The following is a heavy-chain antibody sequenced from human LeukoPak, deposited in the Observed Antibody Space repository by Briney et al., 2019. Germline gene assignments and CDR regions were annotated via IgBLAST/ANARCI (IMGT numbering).Heavy chain of an antibody. CDR3: ARDAGRMGTDAFDI. Sequence: PGGSLRLSCAASGFTVSSNYMSWVRQAPGKGLEWVSVIYSGGSTYYADSVKGRFTISRDNSKNTLYLQMNSLGAEDTAVYYCARDAGRMGTDAFDIWGQGTMVTVSS. D-gene: IGHD1-1*01. V-gene: IGHV3-53*01. J-gene: IGHJ3*02. CDR2: IYSGGST. CDR1: GFTVSSNY.